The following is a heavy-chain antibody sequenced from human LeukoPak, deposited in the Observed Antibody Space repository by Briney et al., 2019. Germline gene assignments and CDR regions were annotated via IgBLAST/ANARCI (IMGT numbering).Heavy chain of an antibody. D-gene: IGHD3-10*01. CDR1: GGSISSYY. V-gene: IGHV4-59*08. Sequence: PSETLSLTCTVSGGSISSYYWSWIRQPPGKGLEWIGYIYYSGSTNYNPSLKSRVTISVDTSKNQFSLKLSSVTAADTAVYYCARGWDYYGSGSRLDYWGQGTLVTVSS. CDR3: ARGWDYYGSGSRLDY. CDR2: IYYSGST. J-gene: IGHJ4*02.